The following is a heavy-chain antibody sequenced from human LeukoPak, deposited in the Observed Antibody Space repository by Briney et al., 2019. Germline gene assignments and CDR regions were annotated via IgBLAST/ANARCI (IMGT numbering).Heavy chain of an antibody. V-gene: IGHV3-33*01. D-gene: IGHD6-13*01. CDR2: IWYDGSNK. CDR3: ARDIAAALDY. J-gene: IGHJ4*02. Sequence: GGSLRLSCAASGFTFSSYGMHWVRQAPGKGLEWVAVIWYDGSNKYYADSVKGRFTISRDNSKNTLYLQMNSLGAEDTAVYYCARDIAAALDYWGLGTLVTVSS. CDR1: GFTFSSYG.